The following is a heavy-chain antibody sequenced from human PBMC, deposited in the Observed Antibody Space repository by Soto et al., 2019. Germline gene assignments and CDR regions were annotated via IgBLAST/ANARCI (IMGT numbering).Heavy chain of an antibody. V-gene: IGHV4-34*01. CDR1: GGSFTGYY. CDR3: ARNGGSTWYYFDS. J-gene: IGHJ4*02. D-gene: IGHD6-13*01. CDR2: ISHSGRT. Sequence: PVETLSLTCAVNGGSFTGYYGAWIRQSPGKGLEWIGEISHSGRTNYNPSLKSRVTISVDTSKNQFSLKVSSVTAADTGMYYCARNGGSTWYYFDSWGQGTVVTVSS.